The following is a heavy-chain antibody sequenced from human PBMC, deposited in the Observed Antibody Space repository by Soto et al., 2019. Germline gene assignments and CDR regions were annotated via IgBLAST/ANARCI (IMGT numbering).Heavy chain of an antibody. CDR1: GFTLSSYG. V-gene: IGHV3-33*01. CDR3: ARDLGDYLYY. CDR2: RWYDGRSQ. Sequence: ESGGGVVQPGRSLRLSCAASGFTLSSYGMHWVLQAPGKGLGWVAVRWYDGRSQYYADSVKGRFTISSDNSKNTLYLQMNSLRAEDTAVYYCARDLGDYLYYWGQGTLVTVSS. J-gene: IGHJ4*02.